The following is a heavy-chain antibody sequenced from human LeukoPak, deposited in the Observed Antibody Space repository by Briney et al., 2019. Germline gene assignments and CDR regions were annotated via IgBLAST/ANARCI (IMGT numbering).Heavy chain of an antibody. D-gene: IGHD1-1*01. Sequence: GGSLRLSCAASGFTFSSYSMNWVRQAPGKGLEWVSSISSTGSYIYYADSVKGRFTISRDNPGNVVYLQMDSLRAEDTAVYYCTRVAQSGPTGWFDPWGQGTLVTVSS. J-gene: IGHJ5*02. CDR1: GFTFSSYS. CDR3: TRVAQSGPTGWFDP. V-gene: IGHV3-21*01. CDR2: ISSTGSYI.